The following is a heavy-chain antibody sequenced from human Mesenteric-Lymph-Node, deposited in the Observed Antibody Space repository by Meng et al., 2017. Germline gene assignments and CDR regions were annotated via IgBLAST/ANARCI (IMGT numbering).Heavy chain of an antibody. Sequence: GESLKISCAASGFTFSSYATSWVRQAPGKGLEWVSAISGSGGSTYYADSVKGRFTISRDNSKNTLYLQMNSLRAEDTAVYYCAKDSRWDIVVVPAAMEFDYWGQGTLVTVSS. CDR2: ISGSGGST. CDR1: GFTFSSYA. CDR3: AKDSRWDIVVVPAAMEFDY. V-gene: IGHV3-23*01. D-gene: IGHD2-2*01. J-gene: IGHJ4*02.